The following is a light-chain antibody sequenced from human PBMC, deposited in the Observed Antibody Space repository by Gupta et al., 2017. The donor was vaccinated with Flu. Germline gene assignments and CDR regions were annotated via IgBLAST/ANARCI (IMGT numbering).Light chain of an antibody. CDR2: WAS. CDR3: QQEYNFPFT. CDR1: QSVWHSSNNKNY. V-gene: IGKV4-1*01. J-gene: IGKJ4*01. Sequence: DIVMTQSPDSLAVSLGERATINCKSSQSVWHSSNNKNYLAWYQQKPGQPPKLLIYWASARESGVRDRFSGSGSGTDFTLTISSLQAEDVAVYYCQQEYNFPFTFGGGTKVEIK.